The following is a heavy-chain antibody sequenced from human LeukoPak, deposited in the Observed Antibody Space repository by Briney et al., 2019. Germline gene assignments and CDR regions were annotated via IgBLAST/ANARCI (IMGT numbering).Heavy chain of an antibody. CDR3: AKSQHYYYYGMDV. CDR1: GFTFSSYA. J-gene: IGHJ6*02. Sequence: GGSLRLSCAASGFTFSSYAMSWVRQAPGKGLEWISAISGSGGSTYYADSVKGRFTISRDNSKNTLYLQMNSLRAEDTAVYYCAKSQHYYYYGMDVWGQGTTVTVSS. V-gene: IGHV3-23*01. CDR2: ISGSGGST.